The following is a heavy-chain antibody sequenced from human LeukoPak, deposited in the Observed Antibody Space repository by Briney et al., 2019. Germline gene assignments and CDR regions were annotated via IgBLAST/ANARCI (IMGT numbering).Heavy chain of an antibody. CDR3: ARDTPYYDSSGYTSPYDY. CDR2: IWYDGSNK. CDR1: GFTSSSYG. J-gene: IGHJ4*02. Sequence: PGGSLRLSCAASGFTSSSYGMHWVRQAPGKGLEWVAVIWYDGSNKYYADSVKGRFTISRDNSKNTLYLQMNSLRAEDTAVYYCARDTPYYDSSGYTSPYDYWGQGTLVTVSS. V-gene: IGHV3-33*01. D-gene: IGHD3-22*01.